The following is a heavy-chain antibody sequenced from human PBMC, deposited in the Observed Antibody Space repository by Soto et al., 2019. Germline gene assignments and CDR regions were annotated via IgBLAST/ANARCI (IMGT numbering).Heavy chain of an antibody. CDR3: AKDPSYDFWSGRYGMDV. Sequence: GGSLRLSCAPSGFTLSSYAMSWVRQAPRNGLEWVSATSGSGGSTYYTDSVKGRFSLSRDNSKNTLYLQMNSLGVEGTAVYYCAKDPSYDFWSGRYGMDVWGQGTTVTVSS. CDR2: TSGSGGST. J-gene: IGHJ6*02. V-gene: IGHV3-23*01. D-gene: IGHD3-3*01. CDR1: GFTLSSYA.